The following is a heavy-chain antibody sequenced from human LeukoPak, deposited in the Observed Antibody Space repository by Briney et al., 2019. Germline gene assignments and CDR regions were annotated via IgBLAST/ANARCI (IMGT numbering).Heavy chain of an antibody. V-gene: IGHV3-9*01. J-gene: IGHJ6*02. CDR1: GFTFNDYA. Sequence: TGGSLRLSCAASGFTFNDYAMHWVRHVPGKGLEWVSGISWNSGSIGYADSVKGRFTISRDNAKNSLYLQMNTLRVEDTAVYYCTRDLMDYDVSTGLHHYYMDVWGQGTTVTVSS. D-gene: IGHD3-9*01. CDR3: TRDLMDYDVSTGLHHYYMDV. CDR2: ISWNSGSI.